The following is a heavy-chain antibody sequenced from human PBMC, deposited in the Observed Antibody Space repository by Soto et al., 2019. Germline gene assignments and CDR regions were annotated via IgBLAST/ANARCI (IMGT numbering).Heavy chain of an antibody. D-gene: IGHD3-16*02. CDR1: GDSISNGDYY. CDR2: IDSSGST. J-gene: IGHJ4*02. CDR3: ASRYLY. V-gene: IGHV4-30-4*01. Sequence: SETLSLTCTVSGDSISNGDYYWSWIRQPPGRGLEWIGYIDSSGSTYYNPSLKSRLTMSVDMSKNQFSLRLTSVTAADTAVYYCASRYLYWGQGLLVTVLL.